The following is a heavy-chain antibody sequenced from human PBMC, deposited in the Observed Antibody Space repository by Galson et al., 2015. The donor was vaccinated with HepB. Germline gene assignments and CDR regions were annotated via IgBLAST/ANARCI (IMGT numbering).Heavy chain of an antibody. Sequence: SLRLSCAASGFTFSSYAMSWVRQAPGKGLEWVSAISGSGGSTYYADSVKGRFTISRDNSRNTLYLQMNSLRAEDTAVYYCAKGRGIVVVTAFDYWGQGTLVTVSS. V-gene: IGHV3-23*01. CDR3: AKGRGIVVVTAFDY. CDR1: GFTFSSYA. D-gene: IGHD2-21*02. J-gene: IGHJ4*02. CDR2: ISGSGGST.